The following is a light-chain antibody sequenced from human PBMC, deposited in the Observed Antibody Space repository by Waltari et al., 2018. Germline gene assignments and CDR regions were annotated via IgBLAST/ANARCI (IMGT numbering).Light chain of an antibody. CDR2: DVR. CDR3: NSYSSSDTYVL. Sequence: QSALTHPASVSGSPGHSIPISCTGTTDDVGLYKYVAWYQQHPGKAPKLIIYDVRKRPSGVSNRFSGSTSGNTASLTISGLQAEDEADYYCNSYSSSDTYVLFGGGTKLTVL. V-gene: IGLV2-14*03. CDR1: TDDVGLYKY. J-gene: IGLJ2*01.